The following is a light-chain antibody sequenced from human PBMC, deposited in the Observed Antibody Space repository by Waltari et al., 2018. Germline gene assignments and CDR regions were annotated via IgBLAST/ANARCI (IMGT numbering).Light chain of an antibody. V-gene: IGKV4-1*01. CDR1: RSVLYSANNQNY. CDR2: WAS. J-gene: IGKJ4*01. Sequence: DIVMTQSPDSLAVSLGERATINCKASRSVLYSANNQNYLAWYQHKSGQPPKLLIYWASTRESGVPDRFIGSGSGTEFTLTITSLQPEDFATYYCQQGDSNPLSFGGGTKVEIK. CDR3: QQGDSNPLS.